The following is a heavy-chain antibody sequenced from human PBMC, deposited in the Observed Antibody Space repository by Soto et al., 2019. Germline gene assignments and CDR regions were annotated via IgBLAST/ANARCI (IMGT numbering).Heavy chain of an antibody. CDR2: INIVGGNT. CDR1: GFTFSNYA. D-gene: IGHD1-26*01. Sequence: VQLLESGGDLVQPGGSLRLSCAASGFTFSNYAMSWVRQAPGKALEWVSRINIVGGNTNYADPVRGRFTMSGDDSKNTLILQMNSLRAEDTALDYCSKSYFLDSWGQGTLVTVSS. CDR3: SKSYFLDS. V-gene: IGHV3-23*01. J-gene: IGHJ4*02.